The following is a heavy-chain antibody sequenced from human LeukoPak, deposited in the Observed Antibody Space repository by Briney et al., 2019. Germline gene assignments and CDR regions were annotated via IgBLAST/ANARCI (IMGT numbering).Heavy chain of an antibody. CDR3: AKDIGDFWSGPYGYYFDY. CDR2: ISWNSGSI. V-gene: IGHV3-9*01. D-gene: IGHD3-3*01. J-gene: IGHJ4*02. CDR1: GFTFDDYA. Sequence: GGSLRLSCAASGFTFDDYAMHWVRHAPGKGLEWVSGISWNSGSIGYADSVKGRFTISRDNAKNSLYLQMNSLRAEDTALYYCAKDIGDFWSGPYGYYFDYWGQGTLVTVSS.